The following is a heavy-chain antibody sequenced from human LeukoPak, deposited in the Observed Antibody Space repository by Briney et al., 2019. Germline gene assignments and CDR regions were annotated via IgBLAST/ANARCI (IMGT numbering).Heavy chain of an antibody. CDR3: ASGRVDTAMVRWGLPDYYYYMDV. V-gene: IGHV3-21*01. J-gene: IGHJ6*03. D-gene: IGHD5-18*01. CDR2: ISSSSSYI. CDR1: GFTFSSYS. Sequence: GGSLRLSCAASGFTFSSYSMNWVRQAPGKGLEWVSSISSSSSYIYYADSVKGRFTISRDNAKNSLYLQMNSLRAEDTAVYYCASGRVDTAMVRWGLPDYYYYMDVWGKGPRSPSP.